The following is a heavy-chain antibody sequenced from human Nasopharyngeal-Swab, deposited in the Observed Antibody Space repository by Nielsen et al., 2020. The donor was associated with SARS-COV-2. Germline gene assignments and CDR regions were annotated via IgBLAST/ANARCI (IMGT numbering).Heavy chain of an antibody. CDR1: GFAFSSYA. Sequence: GESLKISCAASGFAFSSYAMHWVRQAPGKGLEWVAVISYDGSNKYYADSVKGRFTISRDNSKNTLYLQMNSLRAEDTAVYYCARDLGDVWGKGTTFTVSS. CDR3: ARDLGDV. J-gene: IGHJ6*04. V-gene: IGHV3-30-3*01. CDR2: ISYDGSNK.